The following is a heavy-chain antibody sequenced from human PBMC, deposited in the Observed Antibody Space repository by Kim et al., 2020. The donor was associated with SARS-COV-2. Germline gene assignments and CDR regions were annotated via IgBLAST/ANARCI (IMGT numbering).Heavy chain of an antibody. J-gene: IGHJ4*02. CDR1: GFTFSSYG. Sequence: GGSLRLSCAASGFTFSSYGMHWVRQAPGKGLEWVAVISYDGSNKYYADSVKGRFTISRDNSKNTLYLQMNSLRAEDTAVYYCARGNWPLLDFDYWGQGTLVTVSS. D-gene: IGHD1-20*01. CDR2: ISYDGSNK. CDR3: ARGNWPLLDFDY. V-gene: IGHV3-33*05.